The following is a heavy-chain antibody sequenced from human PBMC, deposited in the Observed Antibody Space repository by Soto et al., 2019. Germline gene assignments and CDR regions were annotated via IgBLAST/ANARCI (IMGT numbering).Heavy chain of an antibody. CDR1: GFTFSSYA. CDR3: ARGLGYAFDI. J-gene: IGHJ3*02. V-gene: IGHV3-64*01. D-gene: IGHD2-15*01. Sequence: EVQLVESGGGLVQPGGSLRLSCAASGFTFSSYAMHWVRQAPGKGLEYVSAISSNGGSTYYANSVKGRITISRDNSKNTLYLQMGSLRAEDMAVYYCARGLGYAFDIWGQGTMVTVSS. CDR2: ISSNGGST.